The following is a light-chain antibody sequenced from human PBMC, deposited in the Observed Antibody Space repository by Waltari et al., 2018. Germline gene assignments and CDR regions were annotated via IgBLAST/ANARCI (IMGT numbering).Light chain of an antibody. CDR3: QQYGHSPPYT. J-gene: IGKJ2*01. V-gene: IGKV3-20*01. CDR1: QHISSTY. Sequence: ELVLTQSPGTLSLSSGETATLSCRASQHISSTYLAWYQKKTGKTPRHLIYDASISATCIPDRFRGSGSGTDFTLTVSRVEPEDFAVYYCQQYGHSPPYTFGQGTKLEI. CDR2: DAS.